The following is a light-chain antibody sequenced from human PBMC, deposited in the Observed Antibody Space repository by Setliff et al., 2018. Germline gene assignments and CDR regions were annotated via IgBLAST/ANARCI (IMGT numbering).Light chain of an antibody. V-gene: IGLV2-14*01. CDR3: MSYTTIRTYV. CDR1: SSDVGAYSH. CDR2: EVS. J-gene: IGLJ1*01. Sequence: QSVLAQPASVSGSPGQSITISCAGTSSDVGAYSHVSWYQQYPGKAPKLMISEVSNRPSGVPYRFSGSKSGNTASLTISGLQAEDEADYYCMSYTTIRTYVFGTGTKGTVL.